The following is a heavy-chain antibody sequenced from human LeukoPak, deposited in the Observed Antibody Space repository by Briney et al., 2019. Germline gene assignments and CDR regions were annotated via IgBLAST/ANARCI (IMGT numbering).Heavy chain of an antibody. CDR2: ISGSGGHT. CDR3: AKGGVATMRDGYNYYYYYMEV. V-gene: IGHV3-23*01. J-gene: IGHJ6*03. D-gene: IGHD5-24*01. CDR1: GITFTSHA. Sequence: GGSLRLSCAACGITFTSHAMSWVRQAPGKGLEWVSLISGSGGHTYYGDSVKGRFTISRDNSKSTLYLQMNSLRAEDTAVYYCAKGGVATMRDGYNYYYYYMEVWGRGTTVTVSS.